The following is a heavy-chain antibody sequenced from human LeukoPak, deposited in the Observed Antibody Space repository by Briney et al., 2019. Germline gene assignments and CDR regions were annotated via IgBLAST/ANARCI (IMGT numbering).Heavy chain of an antibody. J-gene: IGHJ4*02. CDR1: GFIFNAYW. Sequence: GGSLRLSCAASGFIFNAYWMTWVRQAPGKGLEWVANIRQDGREKYYADSVKGRFTISRDNANNSLFLQMDSLRAEDTAVYYCARRGDLTERPGNDYWGQGILVTVST. CDR2: IRQDGREK. D-gene: IGHD3-10*01. V-gene: IGHV3-7*01. CDR3: ARRGDLTERPGNDY.